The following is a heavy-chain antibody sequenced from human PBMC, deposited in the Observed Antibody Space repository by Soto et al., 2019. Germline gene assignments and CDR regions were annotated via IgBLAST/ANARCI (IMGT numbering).Heavy chain of an antibody. CDR2: INHSGST. J-gene: IGHJ2*01. CDR1: GGSFSGYY. V-gene: IGHV4-34*01. CDR3: AIGPGERYTRIRYLDL. D-gene: IGHD3-10*01. Sequence: SETLSLTCAVYGGSFSGYYWSWIRQPPGKGLEWIGEINHSGSTNYNPSLKSRVTISVDTSKNQFSLKLSSVTAADTAVYYCAIGPGERYTRIRYLDLWGRGPMVSVSS.